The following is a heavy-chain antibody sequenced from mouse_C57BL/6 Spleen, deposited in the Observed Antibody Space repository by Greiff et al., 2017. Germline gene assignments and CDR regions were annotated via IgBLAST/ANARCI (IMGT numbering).Heavy chain of an antibody. CDR1: GFSLSTSGMG. J-gene: IGHJ1*03. Sequence: QVTLKESGPGILQSSQTLSLTCSFSGFSLSTSGMGVSWIRQPSGKGLEGLAHIYWDDDKRYEPSLKSRLTISKDTSRNQVFLKITSVDTADTATYYGARRAPRGSGYFDVWGTGTTVTVSS. V-gene: IGHV8-12*01. CDR2: IYWDDDK. CDR3: ARRAPRGSGYFDV. D-gene: IGHD1-1*02.